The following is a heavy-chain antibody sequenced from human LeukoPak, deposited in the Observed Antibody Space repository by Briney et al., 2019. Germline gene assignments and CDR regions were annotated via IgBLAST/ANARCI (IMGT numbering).Heavy chain of an antibody. CDR3: ARGLGVLGIPSN. D-gene: IGHD3-10*01. CDR2: MNPNSGNT. V-gene: IGHV1-8*03. Sequence: ASVKVSCKASGYTFTSYDINWVRQATGQGLEWMGWMNPNSGNTGYAQKFQGRVTITRNTSISTAYMELSSLRSEDTAVYYCARGLGVLGIPSNWGQGTLVTVSS. J-gene: IGHJ4*02. CDR1: GYTFTSYD.